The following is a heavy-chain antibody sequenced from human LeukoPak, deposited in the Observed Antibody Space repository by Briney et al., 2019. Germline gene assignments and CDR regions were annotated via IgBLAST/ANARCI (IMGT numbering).Heavy chain of an antibody. CDR2: ISAYNGNT. CDR3: ARSDLPGDFDY. Sequence: ASVKVSCKASGGTFSSYAISWVRQAPGQGLEWMGWISAYNGNTNYAQKLQGRVTMTTDTSTSTAYMELRSLRSDDTAVYYCARSDLPGDFDYWGQGTLVTVSS. D-gene: IGHD3-10*01. J-gene: IGHJ4*02. CDR1: GGTFSSYA. V-gene: IGHV1-18*01.